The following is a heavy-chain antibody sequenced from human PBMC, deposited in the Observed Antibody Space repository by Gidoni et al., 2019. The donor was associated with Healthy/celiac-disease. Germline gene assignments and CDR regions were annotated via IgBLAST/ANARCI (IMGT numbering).Heavy chain of an antibody. V-gene: IGHV4-39*01. Sequence: QLQLQESGPGLVKPSETRSLTCTVSGGSLSSSSYHWGWIRQPPGKGLEWIGSIYYSGSTYYNPSLKSRVTISVDTSKNQFSLKLSSVTAADTAVYYCASELRYYYDSSGYETYYFDYWGQGTLVTVSS. J-gene: IGHJ4*02. D-gene: IGHD3-22*01. CDR1: GGSLSSSSYH. CDR3: ASELRYYYDSSGYETYYFDY. CDR2: IYYSGST.